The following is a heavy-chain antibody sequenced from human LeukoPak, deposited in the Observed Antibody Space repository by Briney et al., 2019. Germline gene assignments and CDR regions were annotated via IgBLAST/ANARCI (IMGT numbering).Heavy chain of an antibody. CDR2: IKEDGSEK. J-gene: IGHJ4*02. V-gene: IGHV3-7*05. D-gene: IGHD4-17*01. Sequence: VQPGGSLRLSCAASGFTFSDYWMSWVRQAPGKGLEWVANIKEDGSEKYYVDSVKGRFTISRDNAKNSVYLQMNSLRAEDTAVYYCARDFAVTTDWGQGTLVPVSS. CDR3: ARDFAVTTD. CDR1: GFTFSDYW.